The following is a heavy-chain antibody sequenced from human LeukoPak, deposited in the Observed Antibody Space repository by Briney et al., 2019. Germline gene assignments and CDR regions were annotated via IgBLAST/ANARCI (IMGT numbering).Heavy chain of an antibody. V-gene: IGHV3-30*02. CDR2: IRYDGSNK. CDR3: AKDPKTGTTFTYYCYYYMDV. D-gene: IGHD1-1*01. J-gene: IGHJ6*03. CDR1: GFPFSSYG. Sequence: GGSLRLSCAASGFPFSSYGMHWVRQAPGKGLEWVAFIRYDGSNKDYADSVKGRFTIVRDNSKNSLYLQMNSLRAEDTAVYYCAKDPKTGTTFTYYCYYYMDVWGKGTTVTISS.